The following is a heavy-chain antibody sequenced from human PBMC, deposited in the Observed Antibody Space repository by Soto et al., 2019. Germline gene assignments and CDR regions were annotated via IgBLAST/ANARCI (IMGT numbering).Heavy chain of an antibody. CDR1: GFTFSSYG. CDR2: IWYDGSNK. D-gene: IGHD3-10*01. CDR3: ARDPTGGYYGSGENDAFDI. Sequence: QVQLVESGGGVVQPGRSLRLSCAASGFTFSSYGMHWVRQAPGKGLEWVAVIWYDGSNKYYADSVKGRFTISRDNSKNTLYLQMNSLSAEDTAVYYCARDPTGGYYGSGENDAFDIWCQGTMVTVSS. J-gene: IGHJ3*02. V-gene: IGHV3-33*01.